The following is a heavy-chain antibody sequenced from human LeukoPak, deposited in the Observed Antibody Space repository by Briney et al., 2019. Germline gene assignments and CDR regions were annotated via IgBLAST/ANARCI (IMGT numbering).Heavy chain of an antibody. CDR2: ISYDGSNK. CDR1: GFTFSSYG. CDR3: AKMLSGSYFSDY. V-gene: IGHV3-30*18. D-gene: IGHD1-26*01. Sequence: GSLRLSCAASGFTFSSYGMHWVRQAPGKGLEWVAVISYDGSNKYYADSVKGRFTISRDNSKNTLYLQMNSLRAEDTAVYYCAKMLSGSYFSDYWGQGTLVTVSS. J-gene: IGHJ4*02.